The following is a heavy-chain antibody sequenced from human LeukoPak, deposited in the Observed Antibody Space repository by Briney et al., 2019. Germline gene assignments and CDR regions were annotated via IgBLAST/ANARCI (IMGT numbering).Heavy chain of an antibody. D-gene: IGHD3-22*01. CDR2: IIPIFGTA. CDR1: GGTFSSYA. V-gene: IGHV1-69*13. J-gene: IGHJ4*02. CDR3: ARGRFAYDSSGYWDY. Sequence: SVKVSCKASGGTFSSYAISWVRQAPGQGLEWMGGIIPIFGTANYAQKFQGRVTITADESTSTAYMELSSLRSEDTAVYYCARGRFAYDSSGYWDYWGQGTLVTVSS.